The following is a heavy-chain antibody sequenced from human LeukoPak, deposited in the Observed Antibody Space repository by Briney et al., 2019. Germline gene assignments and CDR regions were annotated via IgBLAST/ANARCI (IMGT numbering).Heavy chain of an antibody. V-gene: IGHV4-59*01. CDR2: IYYSGST. J-gene: IGHJ6*02. CDR3: ARARSGKNYYSGMDV. D-gene: IGHD1-26*01. CDR1: GGSISSYY. Sequence: SVTLSLTCTVSGGSISSYYWSWIRQPPGKGLEWIGYIYYSGSTNYYPSLKSRVTISVDTSKNQFSLKLSSVTAADTAVYYCARARSGKNYYSGMDVWGQGTTVTVSS.